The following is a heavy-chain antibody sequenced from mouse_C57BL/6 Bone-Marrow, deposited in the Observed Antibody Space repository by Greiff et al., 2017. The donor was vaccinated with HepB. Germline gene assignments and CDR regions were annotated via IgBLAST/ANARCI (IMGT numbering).Heavy chain of an antibody. CDR3: ARCERDWYFDV. J-gene: IGHJ1*03. CDR1: GYAFSSYW. V-gene: IGHV1-80*01. CDR2: IYPGDGDT. Sequence: QVQLKQSGAELVKPGASVKISCKASGYAFSSYWMNWVKQRPGKGLEWIGQIYPGDGDTNYNGKFKGKATLTADKSSSTAYMQLSSLTSEDSAVYFCARCERDWYFDVWGTGTTVTVSS.